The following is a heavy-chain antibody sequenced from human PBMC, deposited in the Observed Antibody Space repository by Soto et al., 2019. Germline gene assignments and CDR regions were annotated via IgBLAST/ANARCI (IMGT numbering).Heavy chain of an antibody. CDR2: IYPGDSDT. Sequence: PGESLKISCKGSGYSFTSYWIGWVRQMPGKGLEWMGTIYPGDSDTRYSPSFQGQVTISADKSISTAYLQWSSLKASDTAMYYCARTAAAGKNYYGIDVWGQGTTVTVS. V-gene: IGHV5-51*01. J-gene: IGHJ6*02. CDR3: ARTAAAGKNYYGIDV. CDR1: GYSFTSYW. D-gene: IGHD6-13*01.